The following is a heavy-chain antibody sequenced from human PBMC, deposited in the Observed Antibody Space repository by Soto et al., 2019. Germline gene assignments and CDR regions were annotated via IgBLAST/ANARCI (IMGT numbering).Heavy chain of an antibody. J-gene: IGHJ3*02. Sequence: QVQLQESGPGLVKPSQTLSLTCTVSGGSISSGGYYWSWIRQHTGKGLEWIGYIYYSGSTYYNPSYESRVTISGDTSKNQFSLKLSSVTAADTAVYYCARENSSGYEGSDAFDIWGQGTMVTVSS. CDR1: GGSISSGGYY. CDR3: ARENSSGYEGSDAFDI. V-gene: IGHV4-31*03. CDR2: IYYSGST. D-gene: IGHD5-12*01.